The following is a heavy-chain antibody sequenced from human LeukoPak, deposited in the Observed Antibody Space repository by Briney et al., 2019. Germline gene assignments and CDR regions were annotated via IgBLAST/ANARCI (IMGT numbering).Heavy chain of an antibody. D-gene: IGHD3-22*01. CDR1: GFTFSNAW. CDR2: IKSKTDGGTT. J-gene: IGHJ4*02. V-gene: IGHV3-15*01. Sequence: GGSLRLSCAACGFTFSNAWMSWVRQAPGKGLEWVGRIKSKTDGGTTDYAAPVKGRFTISRDDSKNTLYLQMNSLKTEDTAVYYCTTDYYDSSGYYSALGYWGQGTLVTVSS. CDR3: TTDYYDSSGYYSALGY.